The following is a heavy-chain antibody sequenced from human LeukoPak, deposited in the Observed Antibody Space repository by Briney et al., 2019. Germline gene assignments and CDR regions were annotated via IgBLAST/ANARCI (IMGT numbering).Heavy chain of an antibody. CDR3: ARVRAVAGSNWFDP. Sequence: PAETLSLTCTVSGCSISCGSYYWGWIRQPAGKGLEWIGRIYTSGSTNYNPSLNSRVTISVDTSKNQFSLKLSSVTAADTAVYYCARVRAVAGSNWFDPWGQGTLVTVSS. J-gene: IGHJ5*02. CDR2: IYTSGST. D-gene: IGHD6-19*01. CDR1: GCSISCGSYY. V-gene: IGHV4-61*02.